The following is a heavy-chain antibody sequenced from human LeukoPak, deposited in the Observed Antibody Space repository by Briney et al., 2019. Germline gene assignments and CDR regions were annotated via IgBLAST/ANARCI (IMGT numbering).Heavy chain of an antibody. J-gene: IGHJ4*02. D-gene: IGHD6-13*01. CDR2: IYYSGST. Sequence: SETLSLTCTVSGGSISSSSYYWGWIRQPPGTGLEWIGSIYYSGSTYYNPSLKSRVTISVDTSKNQFSLKLSSVTAADTAVYYCASTIYSSSWYFDYWGQGTLVTVSS. CDR3: ASTIYSSSWYFDY. CDR1: GGSISSSSYY. V-gene: IGHV4-39*01.